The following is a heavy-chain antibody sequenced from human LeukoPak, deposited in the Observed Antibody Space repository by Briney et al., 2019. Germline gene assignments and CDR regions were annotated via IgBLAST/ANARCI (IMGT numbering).Heavy chain of an antibody. Sequence: PGGSLRLSCAASGFTFSSYAMHWVRQAPGKGLEWVAVISYDGSNKYYADSVKGRFTISRDNSKNTLYLQMNSLRAEDTAVYYCASHGGYSSGWYKAFDIWGQGTMVTVSS. CDR3: ASHGGYSSGWYKAFDI. CDR2: ISYDGSNK. D-gene: IGHD6-19*01. J-gene: IGHJ3*02. CDR1: GFTFSSYA. V-gene: IGHV3-30-3*01.